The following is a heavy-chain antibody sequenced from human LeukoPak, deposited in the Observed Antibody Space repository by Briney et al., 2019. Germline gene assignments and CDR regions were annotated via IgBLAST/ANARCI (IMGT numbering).Heavy chain of an antibody. CDR3: ARRASTERGHSYGLDY. CDR2: ISTSSSYI. Sequence: GGSLRLSCAASGFTFNTYIMNWVRQAPGKGLEWVSSISTSSSYIYYADSVKGRFTISRDNAKNSLFLQMNSLRAEDTAVYYCARRASTERGHSYGLDYWGQGTLVTVSS. CDR1: GFTFNTYI. V-gene: IGHV3-21*01. D-gene: IGHD5-18*01. J-gene: IGHJ4*02.